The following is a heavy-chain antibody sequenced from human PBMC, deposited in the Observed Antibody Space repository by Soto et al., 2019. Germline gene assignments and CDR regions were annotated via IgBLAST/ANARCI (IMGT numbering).Heavy chain of an antibody. CDR1: GFTISSYA. V-gene: IGHV3-23*01. J-gene: IGHJ4*02. CDR2: TSGSGGST. CDR3: AKIDQSLVGGIDY. D-gene: IGHD6-6*01. Sequence: PGGSLRLSCAASGFTISSYAMSWVRQAPGKGLEWVSATSGSGGSTYYADSVKGRFTISRDKSKNTLYLQMNSLRAEDTAVYYCAKIDQSLVGGIDYWGQGTPVTVSS.